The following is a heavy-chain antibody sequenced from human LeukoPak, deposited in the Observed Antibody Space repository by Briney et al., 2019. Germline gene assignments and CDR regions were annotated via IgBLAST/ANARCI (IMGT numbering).Heavy chain of an antibody. CDR1: GYTFTSYG. D-gene: IGHD3-22*01. CDR3: AREYYYDSSGYSYGMDV. CDR2: MNPNSGNT. Sequence: ASVKVSCKASGYTFTSYGISWVRQATGQGLEWMGWMNPNSGNTGYAQKFQGRVTMTRNTSIRTAYMELSSLRSEDTAVYYCAREYYYDSSGYSYGMDVWGQGTTVTVSS. J-gene: IGHJ6*02. V-gene: IGHV1-8*02.